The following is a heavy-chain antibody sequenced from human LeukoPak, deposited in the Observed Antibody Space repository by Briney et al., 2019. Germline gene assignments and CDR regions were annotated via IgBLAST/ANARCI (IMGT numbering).Heavy chain of an antibody. CDR1: GFTFSSYA. J-gene: IGHJ4*02. D-gene: IGHD6-19*01. CDR2: VSGSGGST. CDR3: ARLAGGWYDY. V-gene: IGHV3-23*01. Sequence: PGGSLRLSCAASGFTFSSYAMNWVRQAPGKGLEWVSAVSGSGGSTYYADSVKGRFTISRDNSKNTLYLQMNSLRAEDTAVYYCARLAGGWYDYWGQGTLVTVSS.